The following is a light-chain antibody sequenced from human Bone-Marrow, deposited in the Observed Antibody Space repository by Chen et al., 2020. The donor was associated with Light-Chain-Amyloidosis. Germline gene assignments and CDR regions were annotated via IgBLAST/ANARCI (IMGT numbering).Light chain of an antibody. CDR2: GSS. Sequence: EIVLTQSPCTLFLSPGEGSNLCCMASQTISSNYLTWYQQKFGQAPSLLIYGSSSRATGIPDRFTGSGSGTDFTLTINRLEPQAFAMYYCQQYGTSPPAFGGGTTVEIK. J-gene: IGKJ4*01. CDR1: QTISSNY. CDR3: QQYGTSPPA. V-gene: IGKV3-20*01.